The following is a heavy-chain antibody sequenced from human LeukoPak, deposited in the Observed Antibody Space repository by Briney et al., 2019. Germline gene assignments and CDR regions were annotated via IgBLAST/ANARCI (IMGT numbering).Heavy chain of an antibody. CDR1: GYTLTELS. V-gene: IGHV1-24*01. Sequence: ASVKVSCKVSGYTLTELSMHWVRQAPGKGLEWMGGFDPEDGETIYAQKFQGRVTMTEDTSTDTAYMELSSLRSEDTAVYYCVRGQDLRTVKSLDYWGQGTLVTVSS. CDR2: FDPEDGET. J-gene: IGHJ4*02. D-gene: IGHD1-14*01. CDR3: VRGQDLRTVKSLDY.